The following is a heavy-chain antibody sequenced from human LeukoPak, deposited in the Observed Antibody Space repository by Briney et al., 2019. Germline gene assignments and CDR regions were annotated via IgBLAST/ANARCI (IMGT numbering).Heavy chain of an antibody. CDR2: IYSGGST. V-gene: IGHV3-NL1*01. D-gene: IGHD4-17*01. CDR3: ATRYGDSLMNNYYGMDV. CDR1: GFTFSSYG. J-gene: IGHJ6*02. Sequence: GGSLRLSCAASGFTFSSYGMHWVRQAPGKGLEWVSLIYSGGSTYYADSVKGRFTISRDNSKNTLYLQMNSLRAEDTAVYYCATRYGDSLMNNYYGMDVWGQGTTVTVSS.